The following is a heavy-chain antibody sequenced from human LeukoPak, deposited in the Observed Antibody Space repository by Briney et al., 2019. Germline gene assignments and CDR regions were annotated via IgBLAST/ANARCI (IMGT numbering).Heavy chain of an antibody. J-gene: IGHJ4*02. V-gene: IGHV3-11*04. Sequence: PGGSLRLSCAASGFTFSDYYMSWIRQAPGKGLEWISYISGSGSTKYYADSVKGRFTISRDNAKNSLYLQMNSLRAEDTAVYYCARDRRVLIIHSLDYWGQGILVTVSP. CDR2: ISGSGSTK. D-gene: IGHD3-3*01. CDR3: ARDRRVLIIHSLDY. CDR1: GFTFSDYY.